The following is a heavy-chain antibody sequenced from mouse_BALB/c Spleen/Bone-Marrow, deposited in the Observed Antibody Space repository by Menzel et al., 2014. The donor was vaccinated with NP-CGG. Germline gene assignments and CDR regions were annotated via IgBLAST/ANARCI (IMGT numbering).Heavy chain of an antibody. CDR2: IYPGSGST. CDR3: TSLRLPY. CDR1: GYTFTSYW. Sequence: LQQSGSGLVMPGASVKLSCKASGYTFTSYWMHWVKQRPGQGLEWIGNIYPGSGSTNYDEKFKSKATLTVDTSSSTAYMQLSSLTSEDSAVYYCTSLRLPYWGQGTLVTVSA. D-gene: IGHD1-2*01. V-gene: IGHV1S22*01. J-gene: IGHJ3*01.